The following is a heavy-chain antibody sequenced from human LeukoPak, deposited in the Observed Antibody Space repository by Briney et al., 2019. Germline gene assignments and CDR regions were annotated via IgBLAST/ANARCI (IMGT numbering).Heavy chain of an antibody. D-gene: IGHD5-18*01. CDR1: GGSISSSSYY. V-gene: IGHV4-39*07. J-gene: IGHJ5*02. CDR3: ARVSAMVGLNWFDP. Sequence: KSSETLSLTCTVSGGSISSSSYYWGWIRQPPGKGLEWIGSIYYSGSTYYNPSLKSRVTISVDASKNQFSLKLSSVTAADTAVYYCARVSAMVGLNWFDPWGQGTLVTVSS. CDR2: IYYSGST.